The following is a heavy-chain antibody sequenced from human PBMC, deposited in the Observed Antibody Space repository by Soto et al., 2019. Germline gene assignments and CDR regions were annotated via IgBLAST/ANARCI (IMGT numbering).Heavy chain of an antibody. D-gene: IGHD5-12*01. V-gene: IGHV1-18*01. CDR2: ISAYNGNT. CDR1: GYTFTSYG. J-gene: IGHJ6*02. CDR3: ASPIAAVGRGGGGGGMDV. Sequence: ASVKVSCKAPGYTFTSYGISWVRQAPGQGLEWMGWISAYNGNTNYAQKLQGRVTMTTDTSTSTAYMELRSLRSDDTAVYYCASPIAAVGRGGGGGGMDVWGQGTTVTVSS.